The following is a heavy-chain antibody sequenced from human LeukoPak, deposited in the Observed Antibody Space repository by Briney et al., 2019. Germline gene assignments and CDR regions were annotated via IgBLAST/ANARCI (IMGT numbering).Heavy chain of an antibody. V-gene: IGHV3-30*04. Sequence: PGGSLRLSCAASGFTFSSYAMHWVRQAPGKGLEWVAVISYDGSNKYYVDSVKGRFTISRDNSKNTLYLQMNSLRAEDTAVYYCARAGGSGSYYNLPAYFDYWGQGTLVTVSS. J-gene: IGHJ4*02. D-gene: IGHD3-10*01. CDR2: ISYDGSNK. CDR1: GFTFSSYA. CDR3: ARAGGSGSYYNLPAYFDY.